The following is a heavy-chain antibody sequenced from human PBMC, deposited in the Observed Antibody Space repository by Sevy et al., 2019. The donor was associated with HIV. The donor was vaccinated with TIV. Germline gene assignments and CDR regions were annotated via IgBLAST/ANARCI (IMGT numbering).Heavy chain of an antibody. CDR1: GYSISSGYY. J-gene: IGHJ4*02. CDR2: IYHSGST. V-gene: IGHV4-38-2*01. CDR3: ARVSKIAATFFDY. D-gene: IGHD2-15*01. Sequence: SETLSLTCAVSGYSISSGYYWGWIRQPPGKGLERIGSIYHSGSTYYNPSLKSRVTISVDTSKNQFSLKLSSVTAADTAVYYCARVSKIAATFFDYWGQGTLVTVSS.